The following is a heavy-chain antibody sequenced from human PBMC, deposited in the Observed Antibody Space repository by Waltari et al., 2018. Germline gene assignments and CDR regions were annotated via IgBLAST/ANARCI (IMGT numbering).Heavy chain of an antibody. CDR3: AEDHGWLHYY. J-gene: IGHJ4*02. CDR2: ITNSGDST. CDR1: AFTFSTYA. Sequence: EVQLLESGGGLVQPGGSLRLSCAASAFTFSTYAMSWVRQAPGKGLEWVSAITNSGDSTYYADSVKGRFTISRDNSKNTLYLQMNSLRAEDTAIYYCAEDHGWLHYYWGQGTLVTVSS. D-gene: IGHD5-12*01. V-gene: IGHV3-23*01.